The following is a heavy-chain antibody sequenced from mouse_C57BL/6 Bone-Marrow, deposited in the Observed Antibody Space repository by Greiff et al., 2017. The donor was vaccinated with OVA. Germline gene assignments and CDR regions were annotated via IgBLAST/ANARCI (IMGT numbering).Heavy chain of an antibody. CDR3: ARKGAITTVVPYYYFDY. CDR1: GYTFTSYG. CDR2: IYPRSGNT. V-gene: IGHV1-81*01. Sequence: VQLQQSGAELARPGASVKLSCKASGYTFTSYGISWVKQRTGQGLEWIGEIYPRSGNTYYNEKFKGKATLTADKSSSTAYMELRSLTSEDSAVYFCARKGAITTVVPYYYFDYWGQGTTLTVSS. J-gene: IGHJ2*01. D-gene: IGHD1-1*01.